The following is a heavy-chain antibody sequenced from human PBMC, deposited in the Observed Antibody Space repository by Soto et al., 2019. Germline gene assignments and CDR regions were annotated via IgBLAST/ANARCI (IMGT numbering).Heavy chain of an antibody. J-gene: IGHJ1*01. CDR3: AREMRGSSGWYTSEYFQH. Sequence: QVQLVQSGAEVKKPGSSVKVSCKASGGTFSSYAISWVRQAPGQGLEWMGGIIPIFGTANYAQKFQGRVTITADESTSTADMELSSLRSEDTAVYYCAREMRGSSGWYTSEYFQHWGQGTLVTVSS. D-gene: IGHD6-19*01. CDR1: GGTFSSYA. CDR2: IIPIFGTA. V-gene: IGHV1-69*01.